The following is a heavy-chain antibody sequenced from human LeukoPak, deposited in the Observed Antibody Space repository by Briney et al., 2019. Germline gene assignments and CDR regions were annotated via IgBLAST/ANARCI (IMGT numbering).Heavy chain of an antibody. CDR1: GYTFTGYC. J-gene: IGHJ4*02. D-gene: IGHD3-10*01. Sequence: ASVKVSCKASGYTFTGYCMHWVRQAPGQGLEWMGRINPNSGGTNYAQKFQGRVTMTRDTSISTAYMELSRLRSDDTAVYYCARRPMVRGVSLFGDDYWGQGTLVTVSS. V-gene: IGHV1-2*06. CDR2: INPNSGGT. CDR3: ARRPMVRGVSLFGDDY.